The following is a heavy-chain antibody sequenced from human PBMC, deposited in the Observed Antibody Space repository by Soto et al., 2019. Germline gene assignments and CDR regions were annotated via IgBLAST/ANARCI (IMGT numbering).Heavy chain of an antibody. J-gene: IGHJ6*02. CDR3: ARYDRGSGWYVNYYHYGMDV. V-gene: IGHV3-74*01. CDR1: GFTFSSYW. CDR2: INSDGSST. D-gene: IGHD6-19*01. Sequence: HPGGSLRLSCAASGFTFSSYWMHWVRQAPGKGLVWVPRINSDGSSTSYADSVKGRFTISRDNAKNTLYLQMNSLRAEDTAVYYCARYDRGSGWYVNYYHYGMDVWGQGTTVTVSS.